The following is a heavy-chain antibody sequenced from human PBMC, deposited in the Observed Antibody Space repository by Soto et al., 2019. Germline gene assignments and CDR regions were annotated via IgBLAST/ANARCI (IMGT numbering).Heavy chain of an antibody. Sequence: GGSLRLSCAASELTFSDYAMNWVRQAPGKGLEWVSTISGRADRTYYADSVKGRFTISRDNSKKTLSLQMNSLRAEDTTVYYCAKGISGPYDYVWGSYRYLWTMYVWAQGTTVTVSS. D-gene: IGHD3-16*02. J-gene: IGHJ6*02. CDR2: ISGRADRT. V-gene: IGHV3-23*01. CDR1: ELTFSDYA. CDR3: AKGISGPYDYVWGSYRYLWTMYV.